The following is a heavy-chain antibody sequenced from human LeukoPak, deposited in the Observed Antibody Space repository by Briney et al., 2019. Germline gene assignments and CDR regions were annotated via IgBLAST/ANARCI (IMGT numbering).Heavy chain of an antibody. Sequence: GGSLRLSCAASGFTFSSYAMHWVRQAPGKGLEFVSAITSNGGSTYYADSVKGRFTISRDNSKNTLYLQMSSLRAEDTAVYYCVTVGMTSIWSYLRFDPRGQGTLVSVSS. CDR1: GFTFSSYA. D-gene: IGHD1-26*01. CDR2: ITSNGGST. J-gene: IGHJ5*02. V-gene: IGHV3-64D*08. CDR3: VTVGMTSIWSYLRFDP.